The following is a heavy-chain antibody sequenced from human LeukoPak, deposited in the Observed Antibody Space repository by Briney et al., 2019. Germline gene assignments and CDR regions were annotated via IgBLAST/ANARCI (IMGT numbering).Heavy chain of an antibody. J-gene: IGHJ4*02. D-gene: IGHD3-22*01. CDR3: ANTYYYDSSTCG. CDR2: ISSSSSTI. Sequence: GGSLRLSCAASGFTFSSYSMNWVRQAPGKGLEWVSYISSSSSTIYYAYSVKCRFTISRDNAKNSLYLQMNSLRAEDTAVYYCANTYYYDSSTCGWGQGTLVTVSS. CDR1: GFTFSSYS. V-gene: IGHV3-48*01.